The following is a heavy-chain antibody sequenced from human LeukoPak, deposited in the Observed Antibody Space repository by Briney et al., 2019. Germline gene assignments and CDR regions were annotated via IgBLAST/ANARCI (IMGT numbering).Heavy chain of an antibody. CDR2: INPNSGGT. CDR3: ARGRGTTSSNFDY. CDR1: GYTFTGYY. J-gene: IGHJ4*02. D-gene: IGHD2-2*01. Sequence: AASVKVSCKASGYTFTGYYMHWVRQAPGQGLEWMGWINPNSGGTNYAQKFQGRVTMTRDTSISTVYMELSRLTSDDTAVYYCARGRGTTSSNFDYWGQGNLVTVSS. V-gene: IGHV1-2*02.